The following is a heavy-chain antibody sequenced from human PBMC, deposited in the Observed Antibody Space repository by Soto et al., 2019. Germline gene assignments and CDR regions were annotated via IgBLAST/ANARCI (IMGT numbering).Heavy chain of an antibody. CDR2: INGGNGST. CDR1: GYTLTNFA. J-gene: IGHJ6*03. D-gene: IGHD1-1*01. V-gene: IGHV1-3*01. Sequence: QVQLVQPGAEVRKPGASVKLPCKASGYTLTNFAMQWVRQAPGQRLEWMGWINGGNGSTKYSQNFQGRVTITTDTSAGTVEKELSRLGLGGTAGYFRARGGLSGTGFFYHYMGVLGKGTTVTVSS. CDR3: ARGGLSGTGFFYHYMGV.